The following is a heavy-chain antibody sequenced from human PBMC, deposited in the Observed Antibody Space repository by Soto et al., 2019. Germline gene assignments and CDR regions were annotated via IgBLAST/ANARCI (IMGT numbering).Heavy chain of an antibody. D-gene: IGHD4-17*01. CDR2: IYHSGST. CDR1: GGSISSGGYS. J-gene: IGHJ4*02. Sequence: SETLSLTCAVSGGSISSGGYSWSWIRHPPGKGLEWIGYIYHSGSTYYNPSLKSRVTISVDRSKNQFSLKLSSVTAADTAVYYCASGLVTTLHYWGQGTLVTVPQ. V-gene: IGHV4-30-2*01. CDR3: ASGLVTTLHY.